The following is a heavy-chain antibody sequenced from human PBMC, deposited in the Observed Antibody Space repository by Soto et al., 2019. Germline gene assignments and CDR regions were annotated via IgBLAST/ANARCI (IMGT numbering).Heavy chain of an antibody. Sequence: EVQLAESGGGLVQPGGSLRLSCAASGFTFSSHWMHWVRQAPGKGLVWVSRIIGDGNEITYADSVKGRFTISRDNAKDTGILQINSSRAQDTGLYFLVKGHLKGKDWYFGYWGQGTLVTVSS. CDR1: GFTFSSHW. D-gene: IGHD2-21*01. J-gene: IGHJ4*02. CDR3: VKGHLKGKDWYFGY. CDR2: IIGDGNEI. V-gene: IGHV3-74*01.